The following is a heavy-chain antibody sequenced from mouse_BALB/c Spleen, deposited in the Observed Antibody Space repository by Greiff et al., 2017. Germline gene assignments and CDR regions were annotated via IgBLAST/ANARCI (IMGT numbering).Heavy chain of an antibody. CDR1: GFTFSSYA. CDR2: ISSGGSYT. J-gene: IGHJ2*01. D-gene: IGHD2-4*01. V-gene: IGHV5-9-3*01. CDR3: ARLGYYDYDEGNY. Sequence: EVQLVESGGGLVKPGGSLKLSCAASGFTFSSYAMSWVRQTPEKRLEWVATISSGGSYTYYPDSVKGRFTISRDNAKNTLYLQMSSLRSEDTAMYYCARLGYYDYDEGNYWGQGTTLTVSS.